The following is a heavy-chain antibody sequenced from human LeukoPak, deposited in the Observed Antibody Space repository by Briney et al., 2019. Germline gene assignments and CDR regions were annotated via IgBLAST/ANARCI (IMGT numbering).Heavy chain of an antibody. Sequence: GGSLRLSCAASGFTFSSYGMHWVRQAPGKGLEWMAFIRYDGSNKYYADSVKGRFTISRDNSKNTLYLQMNSLRAEDTAVYYCAKDRTVGATSDAFDIWGQGTMVTVSS. V-gene: IGHV3-30*02. CDR2: IRYDGSNK. CDR3: AKDRTVGATSDAFDI. J-gene: IGHJ3*02. D-gene: IGHD1-26*01. CDR1: GFTFSSYG.